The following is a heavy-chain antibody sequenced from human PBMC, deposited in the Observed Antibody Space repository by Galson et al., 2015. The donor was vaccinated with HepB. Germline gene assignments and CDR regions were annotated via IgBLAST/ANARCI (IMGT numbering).Heavy chain of an antibody. CDR3: ARDHGDYVAYYYYGMDV. D-gene: IGHD4-17*01. CDR2: IKQDGSEK. J-gene: IGHJ6*02. CDR1: GFAFSSYW. V-gene: IGHV3-7*03. Sequence: SLRLSCAASGFAFSSYWMSWVRQAPGKGLEWVANIKQDGSEKYYVDSVKGRFTISRDNAKNSLYLQMNSLRAEDTAVYYCARDHGDYVAYYYYGMDVWGQGTTVTVSS.